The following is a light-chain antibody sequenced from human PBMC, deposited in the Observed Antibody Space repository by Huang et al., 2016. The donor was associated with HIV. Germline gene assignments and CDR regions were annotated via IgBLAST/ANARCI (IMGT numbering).Light chain of an antibody. CDR3: QQYGSSPFT. CDR2: HSS. Sequence: EIVLTQSPGTLSLSPGERATLSCRGSQSVSGNYLAWYQQRPGQAPRLLIYHSSTRAPGMPGRFSGSGSGTDFSLTISRLEPEDFAVFYCQQYGSSPFTFGHGTKVDIK. CDR1: QSVSGNY. V-gene: IGKV3-20*01. J-gene: IGKJ3*01.